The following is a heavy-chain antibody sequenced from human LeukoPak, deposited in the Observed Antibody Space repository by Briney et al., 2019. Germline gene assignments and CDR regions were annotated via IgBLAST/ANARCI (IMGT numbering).Heavy chain of an antibody. V-gene: IGHV4-34*01. J-gene: IGHJ4*02. Sequence: SETLSLTCAVYGGSFSGYYWSWIRQPPGKGLEWIGEINHSGSTNYNPSLKSRLTISVDTSKNQFSLKLSSVTAADTAVYYCARGRFHSGSYYLDYWGQGTLVTVSS. D-gene: IGHD3-10*01. CDR3: ARGRFHSGSYYLDY. CDR1: GGSFSGYY. CDR2: INHSGST.